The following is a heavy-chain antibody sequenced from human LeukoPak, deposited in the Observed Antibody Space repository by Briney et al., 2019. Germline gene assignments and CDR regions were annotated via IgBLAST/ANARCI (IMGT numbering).Heavy chain of an antibody. CDR2: INHSGST. D-gene: IGHD3-10*01. CDR1: GGSFSGYY. V-gene: IGHV4-34*01. CDR3: ARGRMGITMARGARDPVAYYYGMDV. Sequence: PSETLSLTCAVYGGSFSGYYWSWIRQPPGKGLEWIGEINHSGSTNYNPSLKSRVTISVDTSKNQFSLKLSSVTAADTAVYYCARGRMGITMARGARDPVAYYYGMDVWGKGTTVTVSS. J-gene: IGHJ6*04.